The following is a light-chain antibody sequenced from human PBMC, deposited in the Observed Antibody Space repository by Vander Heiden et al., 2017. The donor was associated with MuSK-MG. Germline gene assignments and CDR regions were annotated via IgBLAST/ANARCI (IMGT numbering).Light chain of an antibody. Sequence: DVQVPPSPSSLSASVGDRVTITCRASQSISRSLNWYRRKPGEAPKLLIYAASSLQSGFPSRCSGSGCGTDLTLTISSLQPEDLSTYYGQQSYRTSPTFGPGTKVDIK. CDR1: QSISRS. CDR2: AAS. J-gene: IGKJ3*01. V-gene: IGKV1-39*01. CDR3: QQSYRTSPT.